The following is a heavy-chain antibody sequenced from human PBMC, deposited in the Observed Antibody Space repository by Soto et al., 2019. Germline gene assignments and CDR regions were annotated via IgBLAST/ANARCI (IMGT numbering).Heavy chain of an antibody. Sequence: QVQLQESGPGLVKPSETLSLTCTVSGGSISSYYWTWIRQPPGKGLEWIGFMYNSGSTHYNPSLKSRVTISLDTSKNQFSLNRRSLTAADTAVYYCASMGYHYGSGSYPLDYWGQGTLVTVSS. J-gene: IGHJ4*02. CDR3: ASMGYHYGSGSYPLDY. CDR1: GGSISSYY. CDR2: MYNSGST. D-gene: IGHD3-10*01. V-gene: IGHV4-59*08.